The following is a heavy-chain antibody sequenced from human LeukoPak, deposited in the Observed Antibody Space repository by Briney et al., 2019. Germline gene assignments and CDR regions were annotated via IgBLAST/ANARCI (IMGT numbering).Heavy chain of an antibody. CDR1: GGSISSYY. Sequence: SETLSLTCTVSGGSISSYYWSWIRQPAGKGLEWIGRIYTSGSTNYNPSLKSRVTISVDTSKNQFSLKLSSVTAADTAVYYCARGRDTMVRGEIDYWGQGTLVTVSS. CDR3: ARGRDTMVRGEIDY. CDR2: IYTSGST. V-gene: IGHV4-4*07. D-gene: IGHD3-10*01. J-gene: IGHJ4*02.